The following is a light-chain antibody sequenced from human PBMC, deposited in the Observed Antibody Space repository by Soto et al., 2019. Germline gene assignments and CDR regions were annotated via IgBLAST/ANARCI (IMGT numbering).Light chain of an antibody. CDR3: QNRSIWPVS. V-gene: IGKV3-11*01. CDR2: DAS. J-gene: IGKJ5*01. CDR1: QSVNNY. Sequence: EIVFTQSPATLSLSPVERVTLSCRASQSVNNYLFWYQQKPGLAPRLLIYDASNRATGIPARFSGSGSGTDFTLTISSLEPDDFAVYYCQNRSIWPVSFGQGTRLEIK.